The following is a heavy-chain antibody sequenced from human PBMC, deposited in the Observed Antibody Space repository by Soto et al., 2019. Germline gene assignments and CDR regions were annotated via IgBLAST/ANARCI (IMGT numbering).Heavy chain of an antibody. CDR1: GYTFTSYG. J-gene: IGHJ6*02. CDR2: ISAYNGNT. Sequence: ASVKVSCKASGYTFTSYGISWVRQAPGQGLEWMGWISAYNGNTNYAQKLQGRVTMTTDTSTSTAYMELRSLRSDDTAVYYCARVVTPPYYGDYYYYGMDVWGQGTTVTVSS. CDR3: ARVVTPPYYGDYYYYGMDV. D-gene: IGHD4-17*01. V-gene: IGHV1-18*01.